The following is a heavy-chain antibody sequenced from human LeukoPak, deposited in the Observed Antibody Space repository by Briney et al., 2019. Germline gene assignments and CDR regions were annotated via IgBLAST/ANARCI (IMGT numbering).Heavy chain of an antibody. CDR2: INPSGGST. CDR3: ARGMGYFDTGMVKYNYYGIYI. Sequence: ASVKVSCKASGDTVSSYYIHWVRQAPGQGLEWMGIINPSGGSTSYEQKFQGRVTMTRDTSTSIVYMDLSSLRSEDTAVYYCARGMGYFDTGMVKYNYYGIYIWGQGTTVTVSS. D-gene: IGHD5-18*01. CDR1: GDTVSSYY. J-gene: IGHJ6*02. V-gene: IGHV1-46*01.